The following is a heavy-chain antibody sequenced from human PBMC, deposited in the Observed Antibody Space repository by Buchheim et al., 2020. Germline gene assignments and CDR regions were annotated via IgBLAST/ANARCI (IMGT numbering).Heavy chain of an antibody. Sequence: EVQLLESGGGLVQPGGSLRLSCAASGFTFSSYSMSWVRQAPGKGLEWVSAFSLFGDTTYYADSVKGRFTISRDNSKNTLSLQMNSLRAEDTALYYCARAQYNSGWLNDYWGQGTL. V-gene: IGHV3-23*01. CDR1: GFTFSSYS. CDR3: ARAQYNSGWLNDY. D-gene: IGHD6-19*01. J-gene: IGHJ4*02. CDR2: FSLFGDTT.